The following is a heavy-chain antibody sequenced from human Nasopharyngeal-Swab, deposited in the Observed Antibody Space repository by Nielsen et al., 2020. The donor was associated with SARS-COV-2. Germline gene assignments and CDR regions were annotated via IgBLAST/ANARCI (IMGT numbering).Heavy chain of an antibody. D-gene: IGHD1-26*01. CDR3: ARGSGSYKEILFDY. Sequence: GGSLRLSCAASGFTFSSNGMHWVRKAPGRRLEWVAVISYDGSNKYYADSVKGRFTISRDNSKNTLYLQMNSLRAEDTAVYYCARGSGSYKEILFDYWGQGTLVTVSS. CDR1: GFTFSSNG. J-gene: IGHJ4*02. CDR2: ISYDGSNK. V-gene: IGHV3-30*03.